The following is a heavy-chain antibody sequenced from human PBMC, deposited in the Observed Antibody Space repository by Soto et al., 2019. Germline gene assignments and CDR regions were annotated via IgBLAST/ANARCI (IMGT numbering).Heavy chain of an antibody. Sequence: EVQLVESGGGLVQPGGSLRLSCAASGFTFSSYSMNWVRQAPGKGLEWVSYISSSSSTIYYADSVKGRFTISRDNAKNSLYLQMNSLRDEDTAVYYCAKDRSVDTRDWFDPWGQGTLVTVSS. CDR1: GFTFSSYS. J-gene: IGHJ5*02. D-gene: IGHD5-18*01. CDR2: ISSSSSTI. V-gene: IGHV3-48*02. CDR3: AKDRSVDTRDWFDP.